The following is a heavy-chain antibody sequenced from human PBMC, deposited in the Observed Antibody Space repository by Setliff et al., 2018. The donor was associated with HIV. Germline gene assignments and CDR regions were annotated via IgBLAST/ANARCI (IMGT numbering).Heavy chain of an antibody. J-gene: IGHJ5*02. CDR2: IYYNGLT. V-gene: IGHV4-59*01. CDR3: ARALGWGATTHWFDP. Sequence: TSETLSLTCTVSGDSISSYYWSWIRQPPGKGLEWIGHIYYNGLTNYNPSLKSRVTISVDTSKNHLSVRLSSVTAADTAVYYCARALGWGATTHWFDPWGQGTLVTAPQ. CDR1: GDSISSYY. D-gene: IGHD4-17*01.